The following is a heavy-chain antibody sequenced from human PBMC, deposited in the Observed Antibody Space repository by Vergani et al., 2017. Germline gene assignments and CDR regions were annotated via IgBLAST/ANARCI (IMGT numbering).Heavy chain of an antibody. V-gene: IGHV3-48*03. D-gene: IGHD3-10*01. CDR3: AKDPPGIWFGEPFDY. CDR2: ISSSGSTI. CDR1: GFTFSSYE. Sequence: EVQLVESGGGLVQPGGSLRLSCAASGFTFSSYEMNWVRQAPGKGLEWVSYISSSGSTIYYADSVKGRFTISRDNSKNTLYLQMNSLRAEDTAVYYCAKDPPGIWFGEPFDYWGQGTLVTVSS. J-gene: IGHJ4*02.